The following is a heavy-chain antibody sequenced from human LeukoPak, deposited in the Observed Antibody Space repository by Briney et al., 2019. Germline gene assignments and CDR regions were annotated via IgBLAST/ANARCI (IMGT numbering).Heavy chain of an antibody. CDR3: AKGGYDYIEIGYFDY. CDR2: VIGSSGSK. CDR1: GFTLSNYA. V-gene: IGHV3-23*01. D-gene: IGHD5-12*01. Sequence: GGSLRLSCAASGFTLSNYAMNWVRQAPGEGLEWVSVVIGSSGSKDYADSVKGRFTISRDNSKNTLYLEMNSLRAEDTAIYYCAKGGYDYIEIGYFDYWGQGTLVTVSS. J-gene: IGHJ4*02.